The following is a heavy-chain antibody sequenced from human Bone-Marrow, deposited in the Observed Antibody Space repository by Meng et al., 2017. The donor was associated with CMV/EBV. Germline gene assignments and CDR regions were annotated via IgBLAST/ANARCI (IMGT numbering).Heavy chain of an antibody. J-gene: IGHJ5*02. D-gene: IGHD6-13*01. Sequence: GESLKISCAASGFTFSNYAMTWVRQAPGKGLEWVSTISDSGGNTYYADSVKGRFTISSDNSKNTLYLQMNSLRAEDTAVYYCAKRRSGIPAALNHWGQGTLVTVSS. CDR1: GFTFSNYA. V-gene: IGHV3-23*01. CDR2: ISDSGGNT. CDR3: AKRRSGIPAALNH.